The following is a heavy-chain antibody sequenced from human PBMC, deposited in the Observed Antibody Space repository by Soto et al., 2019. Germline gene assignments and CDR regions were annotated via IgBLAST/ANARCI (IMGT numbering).Heavy chain of an antibody. CDR3: VRDGDSDIWPSRDV. J-gene: IGHJ6*02. CDR1: GYSFTRNG. CDR2: ISAKNGDT. V-gene: IGHV1-18*01. D-gene: IGHD1-26*01. Sequence: ASVKVSCKASGYSFTRNGISWVRQAPGQGLEWMGWISAKNGDTNYAQQFQGKVIMTTDTSTSTAYMELRSLSSDDTAVYYCVRDGDSDIWPSRDVWGQGTTVTVS.